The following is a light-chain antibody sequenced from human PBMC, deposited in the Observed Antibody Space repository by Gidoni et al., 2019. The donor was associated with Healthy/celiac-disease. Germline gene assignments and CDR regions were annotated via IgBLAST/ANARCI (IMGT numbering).Light chain of an antibody. CDR1: QGISSY. J-gene: IGKJ4*01. CDR3: QQYYSYPIT. V-gene: IGKV1-8*01. Sequence: AIRMTPSPSSLSASTGDRVTITCRASQGISSYLAWYQQKPGKAPKLLIYAASTLQSGVPSRFSGSGSGTDFTLTISCLQSEDFATYYCQQYYSYPITFGGGTKVEIK. CDR2: AAS.